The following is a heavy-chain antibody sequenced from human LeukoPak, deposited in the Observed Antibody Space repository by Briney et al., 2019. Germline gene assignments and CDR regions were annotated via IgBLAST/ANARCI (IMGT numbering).Heavy chain of an antibody. D-gene: IGHD6-13*01. V-gene: IGHV4-59*01. J-gene: IGHJ5*02. Sequence: PSETLSLTCTVSGGSISTYFWNWIRQPPGKGLEWIGYVYYNGNTNYNPSLKSRLTISVDTSKNQFSLKLTPVTAADTAVYYCVRDRAAAGGWLDPWGQGALVTVSS. CDR1: GGSISTYF. CDR2: VYYNGNT. CDR3: VRDRAAAGGWLDP.